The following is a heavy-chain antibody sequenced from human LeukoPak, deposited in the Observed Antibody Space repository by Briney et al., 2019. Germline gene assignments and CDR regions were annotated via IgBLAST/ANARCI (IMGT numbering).Heavy chain of an antibody. J-gene: IGHJ6*02. Sequence: PGGSLRLSRAASGFTFSSYAMHWVRQAPGKGLEWVAVISYDGSNKYYADSVKGRFTISRDNSKNTLYLQMNSLRAEDTAVYYCARDPPPAASYGMDVWGQGTTVTVSS. CDR2: ISYDGSNK. CDR1: GFTFSSYA. CDR3: ARDPPPAASYGMDV. V-gene: IGHV3-30-3*01. D-gene: IGHD2-2*01.